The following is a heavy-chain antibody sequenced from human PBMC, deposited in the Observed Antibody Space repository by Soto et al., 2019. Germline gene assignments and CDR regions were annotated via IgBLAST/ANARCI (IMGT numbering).Heavy chain of an antibody. CDR1: GGSFSGYY. CDR2: INHSGST. CDR3: ARGQLFDY. D-gene: IGHD3-10*01. Sequence: SETLSLTCAVYGGSFSGYYWSWIRQPPGKGLEWIGEINHSGSTNYNPSLKSRVTISVDTSKNQFSLKLSSVTAADTAVYYCARGQLFDYWGPGALVTVSS. J-gene: IGHJ4*02. V-gene: IGHV4-34*01.